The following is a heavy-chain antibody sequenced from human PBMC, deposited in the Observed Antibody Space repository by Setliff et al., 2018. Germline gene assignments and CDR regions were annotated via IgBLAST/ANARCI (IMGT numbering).Heavy chain of an antibody. CDR1: GYTFTRYG. CDR3: ALSSLSLCSGGNCPNAFDV. J-gene: IGHJ3*01. V-gene: IGHV1-18*01. CDR2: INTNNGDK. Sequence: ASVKVSCKASGYTFTRYGISWVRQAPGQGLEWMAYINTNNGDKYYAQNVQGRVTMTTDTSTNTAYMEMRGLRSDDTAVYFCALSSLSLCSGGNCPNAFDVWGQGTMVTVS. D-gene: IGHD2-15*01.